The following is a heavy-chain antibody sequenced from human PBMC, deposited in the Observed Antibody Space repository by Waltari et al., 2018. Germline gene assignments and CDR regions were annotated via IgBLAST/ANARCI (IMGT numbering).Heavy chain of an antibody. J-gene: IGHJ4*02. D-gene: IGHD3-22*01. CDR3: ATTQSLEVVGTGVYSY. CDR1: GASISSSIW. CDR2: VFHSGST. Sequence: HVQLQESGPGLVKPSGTLSLTCAVSGASISSSIWWSWVRHPPGKGLEWIGEVFHSGSTNYNPSLKSRGTISVDKSRNQFSLKLTSGTAADTAVYYCATTQSLEVVGTGVYSYWGQGTLVTVSS. V-gene: IGHV4-4*02.